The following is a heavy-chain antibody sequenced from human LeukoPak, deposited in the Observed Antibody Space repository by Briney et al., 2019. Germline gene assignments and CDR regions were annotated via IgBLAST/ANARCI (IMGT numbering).Heavy chain of an antibody. CDR1: GFTFSSYG. J-gene: IGHJ4*02. D-gene: IGHD2-15*01. CDR3: AKAKVAAATQVGFFDY. Sequence: GRSLRLSCAASGFTFSSYGIHWVRQAPGKGLEWVAVIWYDASIEHYADSVKARFTISRDNSKNTLYLQMSSLRAEATAVYSCAKAKVAAATQVGFFDYWGQGALVTVSS. CDR2: IWYDASIE. V-gene: IGHV3-33*06.